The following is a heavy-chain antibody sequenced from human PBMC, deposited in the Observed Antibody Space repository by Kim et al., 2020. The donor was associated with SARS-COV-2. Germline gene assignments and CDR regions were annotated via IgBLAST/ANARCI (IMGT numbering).Heavy chain of an antibody. CDR3: TRDRTYYEFWSGYYDY. CDR1: GFTFGDYA. J-gene: IGHJ4*01. CDR2: IRSKAYGGTT. Sequence: GSLRLSCTASGFTFGDYAMSWVRQAPGKGLEWVGFIRSKAYGGTTEYAASVKGRFTISRDDSKSIAYLQMNSLKTEDTAVYYCTRDRTYYEFWSGYYDY. V-gene: IGHV3-49*04. D-gene: IGHD3-3*01.